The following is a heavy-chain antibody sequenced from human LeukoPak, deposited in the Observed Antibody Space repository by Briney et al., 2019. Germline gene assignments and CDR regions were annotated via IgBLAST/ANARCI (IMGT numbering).Heavy chain of an antibody. CDR2: ISGGGGTT. Sequence: PGGSLRLSCAASRFSVSNYAMSWVRQAPGKGLEWVSGISGGGGTTYYADSVKGRFTISRDNSKNTLYLQMNSLRAEDTAVYYCAKLAGGSGWYPYYFGYWGQGTLVTVSS. CDR3: AKLAGGSGWYPYYFGY. CDR1: RFSVSNYA. J-gene: IGHJ4*02. V-gene: IGHV3-23*01. D-gene: IGHD6-19*01.